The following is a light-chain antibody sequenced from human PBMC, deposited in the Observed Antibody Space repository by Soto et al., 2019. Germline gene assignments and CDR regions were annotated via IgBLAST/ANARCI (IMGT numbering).Light chain of an antibody. Sequence: IVLTQSPATLSFSPGERATLSCRASQSIAIYLAWYQQRSGQSPRLLIYDTFNRAPGIPERFSGSGSGTDFTLTISSLEPEDFAVYYCQQRATWPWTFGQGTTVEIK. J-gene: IGKJ1*01. CDR1: QSIAIY. CDR2: DTF. CDR3: QQRATWPWT. V-gene: IGKV3-11*01.